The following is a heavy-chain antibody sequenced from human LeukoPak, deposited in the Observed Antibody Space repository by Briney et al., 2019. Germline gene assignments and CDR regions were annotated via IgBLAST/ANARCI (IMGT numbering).Heavy chain of an antibody. J-gene: IGHJ6*03. V-gene: IGHV1-18*01. CDR3: ARAIRGSKIASRYFLYYMDV. Sequence: GASVKVSCKASGYTFTSYGISWVRQAPGQGLEWMGWISAYNGNTNYAQKLQGRVTMTTDTSTSTAYMELSSLRSEDTAVYFCARAIRGSKIASRYFLYYMDVWGKGTTLTVSS. D-gene: IGHD1-26*01. CDR1: GYTFTSYG. CDR2: ISAYNGNT.